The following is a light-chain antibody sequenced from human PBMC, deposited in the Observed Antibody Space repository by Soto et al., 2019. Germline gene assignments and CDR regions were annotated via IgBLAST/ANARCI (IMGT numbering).Light chain of an antibody. Sequence: EIVMTQSPATLSVSPGERATLSCRASQSVSSNLAWFQQKPGQAPRLLIYGASTRATGIPARFSGGGSGTEFSLTISSLQSEDFAVYYCQQYNNWPPWTFGQGPKVEIK. J-gene: IGKJ1*01. CDR1: QSVSSN. CDR3: QQYNNWPPWT. V-gene: IGKV3-15*01. CDR2: GAS.